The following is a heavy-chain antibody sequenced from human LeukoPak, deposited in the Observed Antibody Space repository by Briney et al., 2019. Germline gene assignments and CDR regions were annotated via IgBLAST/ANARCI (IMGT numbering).Heavy chain of an antibody. CDR2: INHSGST. Sequence: SETLSLTCAVYGGSFSGYYWSWIRQPPGKGLEWIGEINHSGSTNYNPSLKSRVTISVDTSKDQFSLKLSSVTAADTAVYYCARYDSSSAGFDFWGQGTLVTVSS. CDR1: GGSFSGYY. V-gene: IGHV4-34*01. D-gene: IGHD3-22*01. CDR3: ARYDSSSAGFDF. J-gene: IGHJ4*02.